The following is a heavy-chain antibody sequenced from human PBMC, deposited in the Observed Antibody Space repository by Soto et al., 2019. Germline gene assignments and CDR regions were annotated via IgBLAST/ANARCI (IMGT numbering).Heavy chain of an antibody. Sequence: QVQLVQSGAEVKKTGASVKVSCKASGYTFTSYYMHWVRQAPGQGLEWMGIINPSGGSTSYAQKFQGRVTMTRDTSTRTVYMELSSMRSEDTAVYYCARVASLGYFDLWGRGTLVTVSS. V-gene: IGHV1-46*01. CDR2: INPSGGST. CDR1: GYTFTSYY. CDR3: ARVASLGYFDL. J-gene: IGHJ2*01.